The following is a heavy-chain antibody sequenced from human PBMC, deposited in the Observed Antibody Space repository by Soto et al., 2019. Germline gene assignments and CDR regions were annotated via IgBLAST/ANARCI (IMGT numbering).Heavy chain of an antibody. CDR1: GGSSSSSNW. J-gene: IGHJ4*02. D-gene: IGHD3-16*02. CDR2: IYESGKT. Sequence: SETLSLTCAVSGGSSSSSNWWSWIRQSPGKGLEWIGHIYESGKTYSNPSLKSRVTISVDTSNSQFSLTLSSVTAADTAVYYCARGPNADKVDRWGQGMLVTVSS. CDR3: ARGPNADKVDR. V-gene: IGHV4-4*02.